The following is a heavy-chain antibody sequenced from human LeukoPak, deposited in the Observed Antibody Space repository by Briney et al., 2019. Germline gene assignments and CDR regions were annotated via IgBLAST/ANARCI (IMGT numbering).Heavy chain of an antibody. Sequence: KTSETLSLTCTVSGGSISTYYWSWIRHPPGKGLEWIGYIFYTGSTNYNPSLKSRVTVSVDTSKNQLSLKLSSVTPADTAVYYCARARVPYAYYFDSWGQGALVTVSS. J-gene: IGHJ4*02. V-gene: IGHV4-59*01. D-gene: IGHD2-2*01. CDR1: GGSISTYY. CDR3: ARARVPYAYYFDS. CDR2: IFYTGST.